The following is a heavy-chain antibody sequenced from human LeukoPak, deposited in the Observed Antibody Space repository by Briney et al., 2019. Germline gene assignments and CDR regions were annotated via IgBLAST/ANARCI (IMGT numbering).Heavy chain of an antibody. CDR2: ISPNSGGT. D-gene: IGHD6-13*01. CDR3: ARDNEQQLVRDAFDI. J-gene: IGHJ3*02. CDR1: GYTFTGYY. V-gene: IGHV1-2*02. Sequence: ASVKVSCKASGYTFTGYYMHWVRQAPGQGLEWMGWISPNSGGTNYAQKFQGRVTMTRDTSISTAYMELSRLRSDDTAVYYCARDNEQQLVRDAFDIWGQGTMVTVSS.